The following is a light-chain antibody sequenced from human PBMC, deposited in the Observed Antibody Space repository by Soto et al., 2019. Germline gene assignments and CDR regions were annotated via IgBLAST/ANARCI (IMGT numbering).Light chain of an antibody. Sequence: EIVMTQSPATLSVSPGETATLSCRASQSVSSNLAWHQQKPGQTPKLLIYVASTRATGIPARFSGSGSGTEFTLTISSLQSEDFAVYSCQQYNVWPLTFGGGTKVEFK. J-gene: IGKJ4*01. V-gene: IGKV3-15*01. CDR3: QQYNVWPLT. CDR2: VAS. CDR1: QSVSSN.